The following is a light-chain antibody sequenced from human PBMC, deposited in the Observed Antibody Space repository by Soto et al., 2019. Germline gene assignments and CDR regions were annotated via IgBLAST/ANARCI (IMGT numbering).Light chain of an antibody. CDR3: QQRTEWPPSIT. CDR2: GAF. V-gene: IGKV3-11*01. J-gene: IGKJ5*01. CDR1: PSAPNY. Sequence: EISLTQSPSTLSLSPRERATLSRTAIPSAPNYVAWYQQKPGQAPRLLIYGAFNRATGIPARFSGSGSGADFTLTISSLEPEDFAVYYCQQRTEWPPSITFGQGTRLEIK.